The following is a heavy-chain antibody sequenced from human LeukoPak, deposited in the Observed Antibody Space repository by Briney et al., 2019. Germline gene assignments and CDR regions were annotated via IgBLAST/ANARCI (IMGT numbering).Heavy chain of an antibody. J-gene: IGHJ4*02. Sequence: PSETLSLTCTVSGGSISSGSYYWSWIRQPAGKGLEWIGRIYTSGTTNYNPSLKSRVTISVDTSKTQFSLKLSSVTAADTAVYYCAGIVGATLGYWGQGTLVTVSS. D-gene: IGHD1-26*01. CDR2: IYTSGTT. V-gene: IGHV4-61*02. CDR1: GGSISSGSYY. CDR3: AGIVGATLGY.